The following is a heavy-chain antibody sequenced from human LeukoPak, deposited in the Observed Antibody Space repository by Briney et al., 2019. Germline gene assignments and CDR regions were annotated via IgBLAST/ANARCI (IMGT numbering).Heavy chain of an antibody. CDR3: AKSTSAAGTSPVPFDY. J-gene: IGHJ4*02. D-gene: IGHD1-7*01. CDR1: GFTFSSYA. Sequence: GGSLRLSCAASGFTFSSYAMTWVRLAPGKGLGWVSGIINSGGSTYYADSVKGRCTISRDNSRNTLYLQMNSLRAEDTAIYYCAKSTSAAGTSPVPFDYWGQGTLVTVSS. V-gene: IGHV3-23*01. CDR2: IINSGGST.